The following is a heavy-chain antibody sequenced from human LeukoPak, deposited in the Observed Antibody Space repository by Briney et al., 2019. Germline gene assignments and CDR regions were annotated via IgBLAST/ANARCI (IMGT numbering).Heavy chain of an antibody. CDR3: AGGSVPLCFGGYRLDP. V-gene: IGHV1-8*01. CDR1: GYTFTSYD. J-gene: IGHJ5*02. D-gene: IGHD3-10*01. Sequence: SVKVSCKASGYTFTSYDINWVRQAAAQGLEWMGWMNPNSGSTGYAQKFQGKVTMTRNSSISKAYMELRSLRSEDAAVYECAGGSVPLCFGGYRLDPWVRGTLVSVS. CDR2: MNPNSGST.